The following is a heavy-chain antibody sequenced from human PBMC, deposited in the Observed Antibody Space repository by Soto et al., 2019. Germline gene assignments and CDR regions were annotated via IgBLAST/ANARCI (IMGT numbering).Heavy chain of an antibody. CDR3: AKDHDSSGYKGYTDY. D-gene: IGHD3-22*01. Sequence: LRLSCAASGFTFSSYAMSWVRQAPGKGLEWVSAISGSGGSTYYADSVKGRFTISRDNSKNTLYLQMNSLRAEDTAVYYCAKDHDSSGYKGYTDYWGQGTLVTVS. CDR1: GFTFSSYA. V-gene: IGHV3-23*01. J-gene: IGHJ4*02. CDR2: ISGSGGST.